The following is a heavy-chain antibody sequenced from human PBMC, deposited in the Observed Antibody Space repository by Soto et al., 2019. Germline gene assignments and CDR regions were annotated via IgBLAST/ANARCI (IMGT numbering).Heavy chain of an antibody. CDR1: GGSISTNNW. CDR2: IYHSGGT. J-gene: IGHJ4*02. V-gene: IGHV4-4*02. Sequence: QVPLQESGPGLVKPSGTLSLTCAVSGGSISTNNWWSWVRQPPGKGLEWIGEIYHSGGTNYNPSLKSRVIMSVDKSKNQFSLNLSSVTAADTAVYYCAREKGAGTYMGFDYWGQGTPVTVSS. CDR3: AREKGAGTYMGFDY. D-gene: IGHD3-10*01.